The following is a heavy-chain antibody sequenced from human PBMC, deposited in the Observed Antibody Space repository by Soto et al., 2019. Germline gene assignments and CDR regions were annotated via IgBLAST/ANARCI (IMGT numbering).Heavy chain of an antibody. J-gene: IGHJ3*02. CDR2: ISGSGGST. D-gene: IGHD2-15*01. CDR1: GFTFSSYA. Sequence: GSLRLSCAASGFTFSSYAMSWVRQAPGKGLEWVSAISGSGGSTYYADSVNGRFTISRDNSKNTLYLQMNSLRAEDTAVYYCAKDYCSGGSCYSAFDIWGQGTMVTVSS. V-gene: IGHV3-23*01. CDR3: AKDYCSGGSCYSAFDI.